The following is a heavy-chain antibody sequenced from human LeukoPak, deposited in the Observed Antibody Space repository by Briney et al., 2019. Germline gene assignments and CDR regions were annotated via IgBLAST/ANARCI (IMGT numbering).Heavy chain of an antibody. CDR3: ARGIQYDALRRLLYQLSPVWKY. D-gene: IGHD2-2*01. CDR1: GGSISSSSYN. V-gene: IGHV4-61*05. CDR2: IYYSGST. J-gene: IGHJ4*02. Sequence: SETLSLTCTVSGGSISSSSYNWGWIRQPPGKGLEWIGYIYYSGSTNYNPSLKSRVTISVDTSKNQFSLKLSSVTAADTAVYYCARGIQYDALRRLLYQLSPVWKYWGQGTLVTVSS.